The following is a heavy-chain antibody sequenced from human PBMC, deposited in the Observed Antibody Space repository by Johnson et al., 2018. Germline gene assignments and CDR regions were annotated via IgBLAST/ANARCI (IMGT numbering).Heavy chain of an antibody. CDR3: TTDSRQDCTLPGCFYWYFDL. Sequence: VQLVESGGGLVKPGGSLRLSCAASGFPFISYIMSWVRQAPGKGLEWVSSISKSGYLYYANSVTGRFTVPRDNAKNSLYLQMNSLRADDAAVYYFTTDSRQDCTLPGCFYWYFDLWGRGTLVTVSS. CDR2: ISKSGYL. D-gene: IGHD2-8*01. V-gene: IGHV3-21*01. CDR1: GFPFISYI. J-gene: IGHJ2*01.